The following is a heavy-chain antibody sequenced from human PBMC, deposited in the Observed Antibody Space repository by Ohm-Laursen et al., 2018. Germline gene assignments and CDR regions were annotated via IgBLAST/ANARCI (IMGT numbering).Heavy chain of an antibody. CDR3: ARDLWAARGGY. J-gene: IGHJ4*02. Sequence: SVKVSCKASGYTFTGYYMHWVRQAPGQGLEWMGIINPSGGSTSYAQKFQGRVTMTRDTSTSTVYMELSSLRSEDTAVYYCARDLWAARGGYWGQGTLVIVSS. D-gene: IGHD6-6*01. V-gene: IGHV1-46*01. CDR2: INPSGGST. CDR1: GYTFTGYY.